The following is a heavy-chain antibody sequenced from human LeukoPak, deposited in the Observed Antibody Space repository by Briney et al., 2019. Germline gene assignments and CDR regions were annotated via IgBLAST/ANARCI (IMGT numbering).Heavy chain of an antibody. D-gene: IGHD3-22*01. CDR2: INPNSGGT. V-gene: IGHV1-2*02. CDR3: ARPNYYDSSGYYDY. J-gene: IGHJ4*02. CDR1: GYTFTGYN. Sequence: GASVKVSCKASGYTFTGYNMHWGRQAPGQGLEWLGWINPNSGGTNFAQRFQGRVTMTRDTSISTAYMELSRLRSDDTAMYYCARPNYYDSSGYYDYWGQGTLVTVSS.